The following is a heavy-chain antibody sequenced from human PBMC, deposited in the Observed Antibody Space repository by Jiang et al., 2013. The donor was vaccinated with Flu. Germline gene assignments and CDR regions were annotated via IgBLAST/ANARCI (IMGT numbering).Heavy chain of an antibody. CDR2: IYYSGST. V-gene: IGHV4-39*01. J-gene: IGHJ6*02. CDR1: GGSISSNNYY. Sequence: TLSLTCSVSGGSISSNNYYWGWIRQPPGKGLEWIGSIYYSGSTYYNPSLKSRVTISVDTSKNQFSLKLSSVTAADTAVYYCARLSSTTYYYYGMDVWGQGTTVTVSS. D-gene: IGHD2-2*01. CDR3: ARLSSTTYYYYGMDV.